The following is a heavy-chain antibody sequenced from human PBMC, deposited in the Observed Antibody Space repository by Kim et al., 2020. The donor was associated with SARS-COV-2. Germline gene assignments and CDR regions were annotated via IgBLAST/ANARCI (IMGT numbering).Heavy chain of an antibody. V-gene: IGHV4-59*09. CDR3: ARGAPARGYYYYYYMDV. D-gene: IGHD6-6*01. Sequence: PSLKSRVTISVDTSKNQFSLKLSSVTAADTAVYYCARGAPARGYYYYYYMDVWGKGTTITVSS. J-gene: IGHJ6*03.